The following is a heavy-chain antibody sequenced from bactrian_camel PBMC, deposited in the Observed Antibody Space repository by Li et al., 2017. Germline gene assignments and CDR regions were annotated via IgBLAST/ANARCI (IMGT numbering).Heavy chain of an antibody. D-gene: IGHD3*01. V-gene: IGHV3S56*01. J-gene: IGHJ4*01. CDR3: AAARGDGLPWDLTSIQRLGVMTFVDY. CDR1: GDTIGRYC. Sequence: HVQLVESGGGSVQIGGSLRLSCVASGDTIGRYCMGWFRQIPDKEREAVAGIESDGSTSYANSVKGRFTISRDNDKNTVYLQMDNVKVEDSAVYYCAAARGDGLPWDLTSIQRLGVMTFVDYWGQGTQVTVS. CDR2: IESDGST.